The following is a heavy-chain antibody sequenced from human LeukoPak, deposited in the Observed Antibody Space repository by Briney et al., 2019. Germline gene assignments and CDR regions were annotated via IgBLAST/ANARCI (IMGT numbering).Heavy chain of an antibody. J-gene: IGHJ3*02. V-gene: IGHV4-61*02. Sequence: SETLSLTCTVSGGSISSGSYYWSWIRQPAGEGLEWIGRIYTSGSTNYNPSLKSRVTISVDTSENQFSLKLSSVTAADTAVYYCARVRIAAAYDAFDIWGQGTMVTVSS. D-gene: IGHD6-13*01. CDR2: IYTSGST. CDR1: GGSISSGSYY. CDR3: ARVRIAAAYDAFDI.